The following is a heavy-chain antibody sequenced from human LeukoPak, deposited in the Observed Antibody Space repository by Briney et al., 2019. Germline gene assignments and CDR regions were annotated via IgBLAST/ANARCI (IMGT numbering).Heavy chain of an antibody. D-gene: IGHD3-22*01. V-gene: IGHV3-49*04. Sequence: GGSLRLSCAASGFIFGAYWMTWVRQAPGKGLEWVGFIRSKAYGGTTEYAASVKGRFTISRDDSKSIAYLQMNSLKTEDTAVYYCTRSPDYYDSSGYWGVPDYWGQGTLVTVSS. J-gene: IGHJ4*02. CDR3: TRSPDYYDSSGYWGVPDY. CDR2: IRSKAYGGTT. CDR1: GFIFGAYW.